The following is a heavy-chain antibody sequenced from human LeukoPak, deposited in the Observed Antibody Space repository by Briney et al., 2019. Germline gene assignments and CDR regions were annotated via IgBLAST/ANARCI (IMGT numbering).Heavy chain of an antibody. CDR2: IYYSGST. V-gene: IGHV4-61*05. J-gene: IGHJ4*02. CDR1: GGSISSSSYY. CDR3: ARRTFGGVIKY. Sequence: SETLSLTCTVSGGSISSSSYYWGWIRQPPGKGLEWIGYIYYSGSTNYNPSLKSRVTISVDTSKNQFSLRLSSVTAADTAVYYCARRTFGGVIKYWGQGTLVTVSS. D-gene: IGHD3-16*01.